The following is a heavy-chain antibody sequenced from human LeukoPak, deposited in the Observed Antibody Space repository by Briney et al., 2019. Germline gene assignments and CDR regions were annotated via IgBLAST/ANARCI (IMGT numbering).Heavy chain of an antibody. CDR1: GYTLTELS. J-gene: IGHJ4*02. D-gene: IGHD6-19*01. Sequence: GASVKVSCKVSGYTLTELSMHWVRQAPGKGLEWMGGFDPEDGETIYAQKFQGRVTMTEDTSTDTAYMELSNLRSEDTAVYYCATVVGWSTYFDYWGQGTLVTVSS. CDR2: FDPEDGET. V-gene: IGHV1-24*01. CDR3: ATVVGWSTYFDY.